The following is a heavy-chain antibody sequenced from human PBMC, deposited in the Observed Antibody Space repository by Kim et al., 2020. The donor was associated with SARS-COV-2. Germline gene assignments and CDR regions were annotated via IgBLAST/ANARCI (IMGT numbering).Heavy chain of an antibody. Sequence: GGSLRLSCAASGFTFSSYWMNWVRQAPGKGLEWVANLNQQGGERYYVDSVKGRFTISRDNAKNSLYLQMDSLRAEDTAVYYCVRGVTIGWGQGILVPVSS. CDR1: GFTFSSYW. CDR2: LNQQGGER. J-gene: IGHJ4*02. CDR3: VRGVTIG. V-gene: IGHV3-7*01. D-gene: IGHD3-3*01.